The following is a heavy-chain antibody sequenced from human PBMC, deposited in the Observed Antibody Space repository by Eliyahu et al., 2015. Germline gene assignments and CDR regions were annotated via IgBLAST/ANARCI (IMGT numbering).Heavy chain of an antibody. V-gene: IGHV3-23*01. CDR1: GLTFSSYA. CDR2: ISDTGGIT. CDR3: AGGELGIYFXGMDV. D-gene: IGHD3-10*01. J-gene: IGHJ6*02. Sequence: EVQLLESGGGLVQPGGSLRVSCAASGLTFSSYAMSWVRQAPGKGXGWVSGISDTGGITLYADSVKGRFTXSRDNSKNTLYLEMNSLRAEDTAVYYCAGGELGIYFXGMDVWGQGTTVTVSS.